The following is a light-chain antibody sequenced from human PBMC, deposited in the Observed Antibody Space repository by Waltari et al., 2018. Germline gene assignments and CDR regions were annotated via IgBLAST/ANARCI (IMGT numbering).Light chain of an antibody. Sequence: QSALTHPASVSGSPGQSITIPCTGTRSDVGSYNLVSCYQQHPGKAPKLMLYAVSKRTSGVSNRVSGSKSGNTASLTLSGLQAEDEADYYCCSYAGSSTFVFGGGTKLTVL. CDR2: AVS. CDR3: CSYAGSSTFV. CDR1: RSDVGSYNL. V-gene: IGLV2-23*02. J-gene: IGLJ2*01.